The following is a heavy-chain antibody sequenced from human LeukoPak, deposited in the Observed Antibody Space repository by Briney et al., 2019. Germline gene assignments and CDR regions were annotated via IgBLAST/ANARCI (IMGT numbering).Heavy chain of an antibody. CDR2: INHSGST. J-gene: IGHJ5*02. CDR3: ARATQRYCSGTTCFPYWFDT. D-gene: IGHD2-2*01. CDR1: GGSFSGYY. V-gene: IGHV4-34*01. Sequence: PSETLSLTCAVYGGSFSGYYWSWIRQPPGKGLEWIGEINHSGSTNYNPSLKSRVTISVDTSKNQFSLKLSSVTAADTAVYFCARATQRYCSGTTCFPYWFDTWGQGTLATVSS.